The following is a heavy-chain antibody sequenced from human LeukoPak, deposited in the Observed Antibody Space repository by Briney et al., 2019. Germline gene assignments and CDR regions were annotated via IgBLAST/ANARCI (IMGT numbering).Heavy chain of an antibody. CDR2: IYYSGST. CDR3: ATDIMLYSSGWLLFDY. CDR1: GDSISSSSHS. Sequence: KPSETLSLTCTVSGDSISSSSHSWGWIRQPPGKGLEWIGSIYYSGSTYYNSSLKSRVTISVDTSKKQFSLKLSSVTAADTAVYYCATDIMLYSSGWLLFDYWGQGTLVTVSS. D-gene: IGHD6-19*01. V-gene: IGHV4-39*07. J-gene: IGHJ4*02.